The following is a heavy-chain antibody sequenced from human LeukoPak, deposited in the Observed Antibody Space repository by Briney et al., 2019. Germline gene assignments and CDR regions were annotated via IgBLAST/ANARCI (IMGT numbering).Heavy chain of an antibody. V-gene: IGHV4-59*12. CDR3: ASVPAAIDYYYYMDV. J-gene: IGHJ6*03. CDR1: GGSISSYY. D-gene: IGHD2-2*02. CDR2: IYYSGST. Sequence: SETLSLTCTVSGGSISSYYWSWIRQPPGKGLEWIGYIYYSGSTNYNPSLKSRVTMSVDTSKNQFSLKLSSVTAADTAVYYCASVPAAIDYYYYMDVWGKGTTVTVSS.